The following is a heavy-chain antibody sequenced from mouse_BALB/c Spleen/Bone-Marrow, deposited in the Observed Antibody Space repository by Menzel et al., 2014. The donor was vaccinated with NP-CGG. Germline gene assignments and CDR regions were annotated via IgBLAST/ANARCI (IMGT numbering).Heavy chain of an antibody. V-gene: IGHV1-37*01. Sequence: EVKLVESGPELVKPGASVKISFKASGYSFTGYFMNWVKQSHGKSLEWIGRINPYNGDTFYNQKFKGKATLTVDKSSSTAHMELLSLTSEDSAVYYCGRGDDYDGDFDRWGQGTTLTVSS. J-gene: IGHJ2*01. CDR2: INPYNGDT. CDR1: GYSFTGYF. D-gene: IGHD2-4*01. CDR3: GRGDDYDGDFDR.